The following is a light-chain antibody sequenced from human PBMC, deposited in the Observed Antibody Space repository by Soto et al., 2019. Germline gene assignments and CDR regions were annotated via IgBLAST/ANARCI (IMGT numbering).Light chain of an antibody. V-gene: IGLV3-21*04. Sequence: SYELTQPPSVSVAPGKTARITCGGNNIGSKSVHWYQQKPGQAPVLVIYYDNDRPSGIPERFSGSNSGNTATLTISRVEAGDEADYYCQVWDSSRDPVLFGGGTKLTVL. CDR2: YDN. J-gene: IGLJ2*01. CDR1: NIGSKS. CDR3: QVWDSSRDPVL.